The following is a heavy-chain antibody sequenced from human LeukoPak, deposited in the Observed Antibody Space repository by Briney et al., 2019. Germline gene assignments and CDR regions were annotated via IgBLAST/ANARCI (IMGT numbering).Heavy chain of an antibody. CDR1: GYSISSGYY. J-gene: IGHJ6*03. D-gene: IGHD2/OR15-2a*01. Sequence: SETLSLTCTVSGYSISSGYYWGWIRQPPGKGLEWIGYIYHSGSTYYNPSLKSRVTISVDKSKNQFSLELSSVTAADTAMYYCAREPNDFYGSGRSYFDYMDVWGKGTTVTVSS. CDR2: IYHSGST. V-gene: IGHV4-38-2*02. CDR3: AREPNDFYGSGRSYFDYMDV.